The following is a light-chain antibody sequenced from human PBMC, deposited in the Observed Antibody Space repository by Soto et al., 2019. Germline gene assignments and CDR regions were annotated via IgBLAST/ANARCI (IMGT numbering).Light chain of an antibody. J-gene: IGKJ5*01. V-gene: IGKV2D-29*02. CDR1: QSLLHITGETF. Sequence: DVVMTQTPLSLSVAPGQPASISCKSSQSLLHITGETFLFWYLQKPGQSPQLLIYEVSTRVSGVPDRFSGSGSGTDCTLQISRVETDDAGIYYCIQSTLLPPTFGQGTRLEMK. CDR3: IQSTLLPPT. CDR2: EVS.